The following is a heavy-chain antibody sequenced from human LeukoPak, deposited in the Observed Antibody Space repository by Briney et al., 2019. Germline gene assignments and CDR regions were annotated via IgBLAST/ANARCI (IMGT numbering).Heavy chain of an antibody. CDR1: GFTFSNYW. V-gene: IGHV3-74*03. D-gene: IGHD3-10*01. Sequence: GGSLRLSCAASGFTFSNYWVHWVRQAPGKGLVGVSRINRDGSTTKYADSVKGRFTVSRDNAKNTLNLQMNSLRAEDTAVYYCARDKKSGESSEIDYWGQGTLVTVSS. CDR3: ARDKKSGESSEIDY. J-gene: IGHJ4*02. CDR2: INRDGSTT.